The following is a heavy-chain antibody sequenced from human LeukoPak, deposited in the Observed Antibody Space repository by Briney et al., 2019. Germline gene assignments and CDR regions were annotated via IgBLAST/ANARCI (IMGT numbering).Heavy chain of an antibody. CDR1: GYTLTGYY. CDR2: INPYTGDT. CDR3: ARVRYRLAETYIDY. J-gene: IGHJ4*02. Sequence: ASVKVSCKASGYTLTGYYIHWVRQAPGQGLEWMGWINPYTGDTNSAQKFQGRVTMTRDTSISTAYMELSRLRSDDTAVYYCARVRYRLAETYIDYWGQGTLVTVSS. D-gene: IGHD3-16*01. V-gene: IGHV1-2*02.